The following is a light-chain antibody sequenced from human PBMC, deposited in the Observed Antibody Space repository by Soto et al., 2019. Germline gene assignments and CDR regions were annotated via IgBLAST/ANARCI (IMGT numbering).Light chain of an antibody. CDR2: DAS. Sequence: ETVLTQSPATLSLSPGERATLSCRASQSVSIYLAWYQQKPGQAPRLIIYDASKRAPGIPARFSGSGSGTDFTLTISSLEPEDFGVYYCQQRSNWLFGPGTKVDIK. CDR3: QQRSNWL. J-gene: IGKJ3*01. V-gene: IGKV3-11*01. CDR1: QSVSIY.